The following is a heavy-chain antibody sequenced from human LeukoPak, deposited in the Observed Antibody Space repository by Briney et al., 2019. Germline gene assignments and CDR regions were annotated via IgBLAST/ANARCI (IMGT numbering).Heavy chain of an antibody. J-gene: IGHJ4*02. CDR1: GFTFSSYA. D-gene: IGHD1-26*01. CDR2: ISGSGGST. Sequence: GGSLRLSCAASGFTFSSYAMSWVRQAPGKGLEWVSAISGSGGSTYYADSVKGRFTISRDNSKNTLYLQMNSLRAEDTAVYYCAKDRRGGSYFNSYFDYWGQGTLVTVSS. V-gene: IGHV3-23*01. CDR3: AKDRRGGSYFNSYFDY.